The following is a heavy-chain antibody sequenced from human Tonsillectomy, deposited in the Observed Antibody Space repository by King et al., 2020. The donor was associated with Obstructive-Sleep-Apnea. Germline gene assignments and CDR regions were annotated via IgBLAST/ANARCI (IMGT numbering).Heavy chain of an antibody. V-gene: IGHV4-4*02. J-gene: IGHJ6*02. Sequence: QLQESGPGLVKPSGTLSLTCAVSGGSISSSNWWSWVRQPPGKGLEWIGEIYHSGSTNYNPSPKSRVTISVDKPKNQFSLKLSSVTAADTAVYYCARGGTSYLYYYGMDVWGQGTTVTVSS. CDR1: GGSISSSNW. CDR3: ARGGTSYLYYYGMDV. D-gene: IGHD2-2*01. CDR2: IYHSGST.